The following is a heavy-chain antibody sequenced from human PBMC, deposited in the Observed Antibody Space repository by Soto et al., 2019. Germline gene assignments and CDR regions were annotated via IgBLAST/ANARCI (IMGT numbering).Heavy chain of an antibody. D-gene: IGHD5-12*01. J-gene: IGHJ4*02. CDR2: IKQDGSEK. CDR1: GFTFSRYW. CDR3: ARWENGYDL. V-gene: IGHV3-7*02. Sequence: GGSLRLSCAASGFTFSRYWMNWVRQAPGKGLEWVANIKQDGSEKYYVDSVKGRFTISRDNAKNSLYLQMNSLRAEDTAVYYCARWENGYDLWGQGTLVTVSS.